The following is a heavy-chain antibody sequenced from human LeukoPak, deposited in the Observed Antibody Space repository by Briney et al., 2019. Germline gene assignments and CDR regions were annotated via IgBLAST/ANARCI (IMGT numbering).Heavy chain of an antibody. CDR3: TTELAVAGFLGY. CDR2: IKQDGSEK. Sequence: GGYLRLSCAGSGFTFYSFRMSRVGQAPGKGLEWVANIKQDGSEKYYVDSVKGRFTISRDNAKHSLYLQMNSLRAEDTAVYYCTTELAVAGFLGYWGQGPLVTVSS. D-gene: IGHD6-19*01. CDR1: GFTFYSFR. V-gene: IGHV3-7*03. J-gene: IGHJ4*02.